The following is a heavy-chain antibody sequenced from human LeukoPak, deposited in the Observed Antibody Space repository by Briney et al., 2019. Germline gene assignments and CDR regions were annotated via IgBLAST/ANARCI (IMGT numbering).Heavy chain of an antibody. D-gene: IGHD3-9*01. V-gene: IGHV1-18*04. Sequence: ASVKVSCKASGYTFTSYGISWVRQAPGQGLEWMGWISAYNGNTNYAQKLQGRVTMTTDTPTSTAYMELRSLRSDDTAVYYCARDFYDISTGEHWGQGTLVTVSS. CDR3: ARDFYDISTGEH. J-gene: IGHJ1*01. CDR1: GYTFTSYG. CDR2: ISAYNGNT.